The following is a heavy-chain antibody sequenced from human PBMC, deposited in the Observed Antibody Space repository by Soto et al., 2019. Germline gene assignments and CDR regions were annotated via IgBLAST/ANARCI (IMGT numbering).Heavy chain of an antibody. CDR1: GDSISSGDYY. CDR3: ARDETVRRNIGL. V-gene: IGHV4-31*03. Sequence: QVQLQESGPGLVKPSQTLSLTCTVSGDSISSGDYYWNWIRQRPGEGLEWIGYIYYSGSTYYNPSLKSRLTISVDTSKNQFSLKLSSVTAADTAVYFCARDETVRRNIGLWGRGTLVTVSS. D-gene: IGHD1-1*01. CDR2: IYYSGST. J-gene: IGHJ2*01.